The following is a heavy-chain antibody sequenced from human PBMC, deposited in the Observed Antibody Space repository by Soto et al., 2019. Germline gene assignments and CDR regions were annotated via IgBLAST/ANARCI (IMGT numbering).Heavy chain of an antibody. Sequence: SGGSLRLSCAASGFDFSTHWMHWVRQAPGKGLEWVSRIDDDGSSTRYADSVKGRFTISRDNAKNIVYLEMTSLRTEDTAVYFCARRLELPLGASLYYYGMDVWGQGTTVTVSS. D-gene: IGHD1-7*01. CDR1: GFDFSTHW. J-gene: IGHJ6*02. CDR2: IDDDGSST. CDR3: ARRLELPLGASLYYYGMDV. V-gene: IGHV3-74*01.